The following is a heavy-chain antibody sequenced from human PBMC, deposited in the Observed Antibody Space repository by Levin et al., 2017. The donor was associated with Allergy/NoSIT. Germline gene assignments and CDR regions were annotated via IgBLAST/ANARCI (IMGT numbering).Heavy chain of an antibody. Sequence: SETLSLTCAVYGGSFSGYYWSWIRQPPGKGLEWIGEINHSGSTNYNPSLKSRVTISVDTSKNQFSLKLSSVTAADPAVYYCARGEGSSWPYWYFDLWGRGTLVTVSS. CDR2: INHSGST. CDR1: GGSFSGYY. D-gene: IGHD6-13*01. V-gene: IGHV4-34*01. CDR3: ARGEGSSWPYWYFDL. J-gene: IGHJ2*01.